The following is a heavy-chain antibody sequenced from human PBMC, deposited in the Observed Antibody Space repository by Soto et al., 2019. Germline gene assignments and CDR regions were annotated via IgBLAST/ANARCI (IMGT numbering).Heavy chain of an antibody. CDR2: ISSGSSVI. CDR1: DSTFRSYS. V-gene: IGHV3-21*01. CDR3: ARGGRGYTKDDTFDI. D-gene: IGHD2-2*02. J-gene: IGHJ3*02. Sequence: EVQLVESGGGLVKPGESLRLSCVASDSTFRSYSMNWVRQAPGRGLEWVSIISSGSSVIFYADSMKGRFTISRDNAKNSLYLQMNSQRAEDTAVYYCARGGRGYTKDDTFDIWGQGTMVTVSS.